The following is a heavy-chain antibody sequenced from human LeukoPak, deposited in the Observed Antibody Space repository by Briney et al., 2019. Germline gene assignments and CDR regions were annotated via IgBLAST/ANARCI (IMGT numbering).Heavy chain of an antibody. V-gene: IGHV1-18*01. CDR1: GYTFTSYG. Sequence: APVKVSCKASGYTFTSYGISWVRQAPGQGLEWMGWISAYNGNTNYAQKLQGRVTMTTDTSTSTAYMELRSLRSDDTAVYYCARHRGSSGWSLGDYYYYYGMDVWGQGTTVTVSS. CDR3: ARHRGSSGWSLGDYYYYYGMDV. J-gene: IGHJ6*02. CDR2: ISAYNGNT. D-gene: IGHD6-19*01.